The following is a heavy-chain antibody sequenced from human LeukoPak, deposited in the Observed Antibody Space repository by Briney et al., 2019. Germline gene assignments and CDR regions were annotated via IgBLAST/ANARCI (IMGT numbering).Heavy chain of an antibody. V-gene: IGHV4-38-2*01. CDR3: ARGYIRGIQLWLQYYFDY. J-gene: IGHJ4*02. Sequence: SETLSLTCAVSGYSISSSYYWGWIRQPPGKGLEWIGEINHSGSTNYNPSLKSRVTISVDTSKNQFSLKLSSVTAADTAVYYCARGYIRGIQLWLQYYFDYWGQGTLVTVSS. D-gene: IGHD5-18*01. CDR1: GYSISSSYY. CDR2: INHSGST.